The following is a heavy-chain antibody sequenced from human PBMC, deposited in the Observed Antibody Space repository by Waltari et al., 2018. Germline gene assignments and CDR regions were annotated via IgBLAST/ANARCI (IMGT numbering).Heavy chain of an antibody. V-gene: IGHV3-30*02. CDR1: GFSFSSHG. J-gene: IGHJ4*02. CDR2: IRYDGSNK. Sequence: QVQLVESGGSVVQPGGSLRLSCAASGFSFSSHGIHWVRQAPGKGLGWVAVIRYDGSNKYYVDSVKGRFTISRDDSKNTVYLQMNSLRVEDTAVYYCVKAWVEGSEYWCQGTLVTVSS. CDR3: VKAWVEGSEY. D-gene: IGHD7-27*01.